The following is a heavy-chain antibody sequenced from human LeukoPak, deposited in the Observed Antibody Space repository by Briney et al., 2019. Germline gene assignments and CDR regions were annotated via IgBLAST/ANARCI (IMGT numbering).Heavy chain of an antibody. CDR3: AKDLGFGEAQAQYFYYGMDV. Sequence: GGSLRLSCAASGFTFSNYAMNWVRQAPGKGLEWVSGISGSGGTTFYADSVKGQFTISRDNSKNTVNLQMNSLRAEDTAVYYCAKDLGFGEAQAQYFYYGMDVWGEGTSVTVSS. CDR1: GFTFSNYA. J-gene: IGHJ6*04. CDR2: ISGSGGTT. D-gene: IGHD3-10*01. V-gene: IGHV3-23*01.